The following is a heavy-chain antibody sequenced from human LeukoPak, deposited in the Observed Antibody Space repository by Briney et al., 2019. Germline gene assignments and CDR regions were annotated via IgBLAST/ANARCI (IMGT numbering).Heavy chain of an antibody. CDR3: ARKPAANYYYYYMDV. CDR2: ISAYNGNT. CDR1: GYTFTSYG. J-gene: IGHJ6*03. V-gene: IGHV1-18*01. Sequence: ASVKVTCKASGYTFTSYGISWVRQAPGQGLEWMGWISAYNGNTNYAQKLQGRVTMTTDTSTSTVYMELRSLRSDDTAVYYCARKPAANYYYYYMDVWGKGTTVTVSS. D-gene: IGHD2-2*01.